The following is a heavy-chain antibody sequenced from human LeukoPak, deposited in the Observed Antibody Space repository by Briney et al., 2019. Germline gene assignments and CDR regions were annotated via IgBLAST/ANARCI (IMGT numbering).Heavy chain of an antibody. Sequence: SETLSLTCTVSGGSISSGDYYWSWIRPPPGKGLEWIGYIYYSGSTYYNPSLKSRVTISVDTSKNQFPLKLSSVTAADTAVYYCARENYYGYYFDYWGQGTLVTVSS. CDR2: IYYSGST. CDR1: GGSISSGDYY. V-gene: IGHV4-30-4*01. J-gene: IGHJ4*02. D-gene: IGHD3-10*01. CDR3: ARENYYGYYFDY.